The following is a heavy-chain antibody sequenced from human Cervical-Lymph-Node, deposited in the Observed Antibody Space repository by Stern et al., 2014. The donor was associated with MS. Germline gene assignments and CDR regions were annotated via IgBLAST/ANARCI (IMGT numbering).Heavy chain of an antibody. CDR1: GFTFTNDW. CDR2: IKSDGSGK. J-gene: IGHJ5*02. Sequence: VQLVQSGGGLVQPGGSLRLSCTASGFTFTNDWMHWVRQAPGKGLVWVSRIKSDGSGKAYADSVKGRFTISRDNAKNTVYLQMNSLRAEDTAVYYCVDKGANWFDPRGQGTLVTVSS. V-gene: IGHV3-74*02. D-gene: IGHD3/OR15-3a*01. CDR3: VDKGANWFDP.